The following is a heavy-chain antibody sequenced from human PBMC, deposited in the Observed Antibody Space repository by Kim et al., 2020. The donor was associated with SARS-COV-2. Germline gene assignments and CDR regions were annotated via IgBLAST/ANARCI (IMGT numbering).Heavy chain of an antibody. CDR1: GYTFTSYG. D-gene: IGHD2-2*01. CDR3: ARVSGYCSSTSCNDAFDI. Sequence: ASVKVSCKASGYTFTSYGISWVRQAPGQGLEWMGWISAYNGNTNYAQKLQGRVTMTTDTSTSTAYMELRSLRSDDTAVYYCARVSGYCSSTSCNDAFDIWGQGTMVTVSS. V-gene: IGHV1-18*01. J-gene: IGHJ3*02. CDR2: ISAYNGNT.